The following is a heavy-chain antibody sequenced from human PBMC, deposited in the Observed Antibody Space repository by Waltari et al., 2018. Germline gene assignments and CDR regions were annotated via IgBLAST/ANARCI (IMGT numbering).Heavy chain of an antibody. CDR2: LEPEVEET. J-gene: IGHJ6*02. CDR3: TTDIMLRVFSNV. D-gene: IGHD3-10*01. Sequence: QVQLVQSGAEVRKPGASVKVSCKVSGYSLSELSMPWVRQAPGTGLELVGGLEPEVEETGYVQKFKGRVTMTDDTSTDTAYMELSSLRSDDTAVYYCTTDIMLRVFSNVWGQGTTVTVSS. CDR1: GYSLSELS. V-gene: IGHV1-24*01.